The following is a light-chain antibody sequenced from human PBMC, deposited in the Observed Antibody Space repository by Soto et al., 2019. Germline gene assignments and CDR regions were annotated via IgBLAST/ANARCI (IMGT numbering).Light chain of an antibody. CDR2: GAS. J-gene: IGKJ4*01. Sequence: EIVLTQSPGTLSLSPGERATLSCRASQSVSSSYLAWYQQKPGQAPRLLIYGASSRATGIPDRFSGSGSGTDLTLTISRLEPEDFAVYYCQQYDSSPSTFGGGTKVEIK. CDR1: QSVSSSY. CDR3: QQYDSSPST. V-gene: IGKV3-20*01.